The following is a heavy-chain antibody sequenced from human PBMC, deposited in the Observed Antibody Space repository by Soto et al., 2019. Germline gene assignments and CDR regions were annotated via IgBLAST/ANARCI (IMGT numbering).Heavy chain of an antibody. D-gene: IGHD2-15*01. V-gene: IGHV4-39*01. CDR3: ARLVVERDAFDI. CDR1: GGSISSYY. Sequence: PSETLSLTCTASGGSISSYYWSWLCQPPGKGLEWIGSIYYSGSTYYNPSLKSRVTISVDTSKNQFSLKLSSVTAADTAVYYCARLVVERDAFDIWGQGTMVTVS. CDR2: IYYSGST. J-gene: IGHJ3*02.